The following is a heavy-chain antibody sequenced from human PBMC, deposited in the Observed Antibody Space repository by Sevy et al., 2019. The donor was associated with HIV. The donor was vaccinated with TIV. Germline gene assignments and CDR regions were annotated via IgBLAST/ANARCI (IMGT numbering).Heavy chain of an antibody. V-gene: IGHV1-2*02. Sequence: ASVKVSCKASGYTFTGYYMHWVRQAPGQGLEWMGWINPNSGGTNYAQKFQGRVTMTRDTSISTAYMELSRLRSDDTAVYYCARYYYGSQRPDPWGQGTLVTVSS. CDR3: ARYYYGSQRPDP. J-gene: IGHJ5*02. D-gene: IGHD3-10*01. CDR2: INPNSGGT. CDR1: GYTFTGYY.